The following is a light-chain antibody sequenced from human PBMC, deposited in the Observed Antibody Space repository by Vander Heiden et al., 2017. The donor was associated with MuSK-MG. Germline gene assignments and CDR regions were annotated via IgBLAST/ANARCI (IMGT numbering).Light chain of an antibody. Sequence: SYAQTQSPSVSVAPGQTATIPCEASVVGSKSLAWYQQTPAQAPVLVVYDDTARPSGIPGRFSGSSSGNTATLTSSGAEDGDEADYYCQVWDSSGDHYVFGTGTKVTVL. J-gene: IGLJ1*01. V-gene: IGLV3-21*02. CDR1: VVGSKS. CDR2: DDT. CDR3: QVWDSSGDHYV.